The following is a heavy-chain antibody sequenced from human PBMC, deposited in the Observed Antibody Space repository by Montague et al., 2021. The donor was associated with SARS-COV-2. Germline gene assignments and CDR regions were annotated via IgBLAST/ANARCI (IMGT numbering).Heavy chain of an antibody. D-gene: IGHD3-22*01. CDR1: GGSFSGYY. V-gene: IGHV4-34*01. CDR2: INHSGST. J-gene: IGHJ4*02. CDR3: ASATKRVFTYDYDSSGYASDY. Sequence: SETLSLTCAVYGGSFSGYYWSWIRQPPGKELEWIGEINHSGSTKYNPSLKSRVTITVDTSKNQFSLKLSSVTVADTAVYYCASATKRVFTYDYDSSGYASDYWGQGTLVTVSS.